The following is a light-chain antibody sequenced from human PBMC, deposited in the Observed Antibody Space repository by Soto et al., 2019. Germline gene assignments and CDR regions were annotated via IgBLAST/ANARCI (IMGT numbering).Light chain of an antibody. V-gene: IGKV3-20*01. CDR2: GAS. J-gene: IGKJ1*01. CDR1: QSVSSSY. Sequence: EIVLTQSPGTLSLSPGERATISCRASQSVSSSYLAWYQQKPGQAXXLLIYGASSRATGIPDRFSGSGSGTDFTLTISRLEPEDFAVYYCQQYGSWTFGQGTKVDIK. CDR3: QQYGSWT.